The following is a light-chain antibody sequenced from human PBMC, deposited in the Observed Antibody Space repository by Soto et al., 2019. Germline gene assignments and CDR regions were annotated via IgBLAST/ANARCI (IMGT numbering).Light chain of an antibody. CDR3: QQYNSYPRT. Sequence: DIQMTQSPSTLSASVGDRVTITCRASQSISNWLAWYQQKPGKAPKLLIYKASGLETGVSSRFSGSGSGTEFTLTISGLQPDDFATYYCQQYNSYPRTFGQGTKVEI. V-gene: IGKV1-5*03. J-gene: IGKJ1*01. CDR2: KAS. CDR1: QSISNW.